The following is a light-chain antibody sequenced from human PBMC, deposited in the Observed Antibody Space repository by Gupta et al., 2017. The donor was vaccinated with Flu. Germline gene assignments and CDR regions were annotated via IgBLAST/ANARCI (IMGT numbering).Light chain of an antibody. Sequence: EIVLTQSPATLSLSPGERATLSCRASQIVGANSVAWYQQKPGHAPRLLIYGLSSRATDITDRFSGGGSGTDFTLTISRLEREDFAVYYCQQYDNSPLTFGGGTKVEI. CDR1: QIVGANS. J-gene: IGKJ4*01. CDR3: QQYDNSPLT. V-gene: IGKV3-20*01. CDR2: GLS.